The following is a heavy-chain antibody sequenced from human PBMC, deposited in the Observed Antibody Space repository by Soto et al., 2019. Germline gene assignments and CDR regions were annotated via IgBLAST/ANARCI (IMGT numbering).Heavy chain of an antibody. CDR1: GGSISSYY. V-gene: IGHV4-59*01. D-gene: IGHD4-17*01. Sequence: SETLSLTCTVSGGSISSYYWSWIRQPPGKGLEWIGYIYYSGSTNYNPSLKSRVTISVDTSKNQFSLKLSSVTAADTAVYYCARSPRGYGDYDVRFGTRFDPWGQGTLVTVS. J-gene: IGHJ5*02. CDR2: IYYSGST. CDR3: ARSPRGYGDYDVRFGTRFDP.